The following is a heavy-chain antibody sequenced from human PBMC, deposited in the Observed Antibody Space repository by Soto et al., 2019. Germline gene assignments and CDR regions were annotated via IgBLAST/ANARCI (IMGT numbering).Heavy chain of an antibody. CDR3: ARFIAVAGTWFDP. D-gene: IGHD6-19*01. CDR1: GFTVSSNY. CDR2: IYSGGST. V-gene: IGHV3-66*01. J-gene: IGHJ5*02. Sequence: HPGGSLRLSCAASGFTVSSNYMSWVRQAPGKGLEWVSVIYSGGSTYYADSVKGRFTISRDNSKNTLYLQMNSLRAEDTAVYYCARFIAVAGTWFDPWGQGTLVTVSS.